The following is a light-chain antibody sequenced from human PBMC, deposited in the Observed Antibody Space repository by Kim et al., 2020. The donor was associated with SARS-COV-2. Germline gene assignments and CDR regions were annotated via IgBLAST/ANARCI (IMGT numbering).Light chain of an antibody. CDR2: GAS. J-gene: IGKJ1*01. CDR3: QQYALSPRT. CDR1: QTVTSGY. V-gene: IGKV3-20*01. Sequence: SPGERATLSCRARQTVTSGYLAWYQQKPGQAPRLLIYGASSRATGIPDRFSGSGSGTDFTLTISTLETEDFAVYYCQQYALSPRTFGQGTKVDIK.